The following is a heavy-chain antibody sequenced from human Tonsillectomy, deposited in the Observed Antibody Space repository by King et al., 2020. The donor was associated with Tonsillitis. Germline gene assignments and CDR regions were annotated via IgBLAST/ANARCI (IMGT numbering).Heavy chain of an antibody. CDR2: INHSGST. V-gene: IGHV4-34*01. Sequence: VQLQQWGAGLLKPSETLSLTCAVYGGSFSGYYWSWIRQPPGKGLEWIGEINHSGSTNYNPSLKSRVTISVDTSKNQFSLKLSSVTAADTAVYYCARGRSYGKRRLPGPKYYYYGMDVWGQGNTVTVSS. J-gene: IGHJ6*02. CDR3: ARGRSYGKRRLPGPKYYYYGMDV. CDR1: GGSFSGYY. D-gene: IGHD1-26*01.